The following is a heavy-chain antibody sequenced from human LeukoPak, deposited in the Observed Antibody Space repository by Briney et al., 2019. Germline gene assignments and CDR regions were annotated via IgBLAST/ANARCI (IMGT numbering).Heavy chain of an antibody. V-gene: IGHV4-39*07. Sequence: SETLSLTCTVSGGSISSGSYYWGWIRQPPGKGLEWIGSIYHSGSTYYNPSLKSRVTISVDTSKNQFSLKLSSVTAADTAVYYCARGYGSGSYYNVGWFDPWGQGTLVTVSS. CDR2: IYHSGST. D-gene: IGHD3-10*01. CDR1: GGSISSGSYY. CDR3: ARGYGSGSYYNVGWFDP. J-gene: IGHJ5*02.